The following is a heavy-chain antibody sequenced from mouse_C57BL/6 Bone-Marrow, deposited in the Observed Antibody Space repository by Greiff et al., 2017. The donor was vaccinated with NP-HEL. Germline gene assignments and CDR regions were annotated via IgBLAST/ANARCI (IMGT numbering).Heavy chain of an antibody. CDR1: GYTFTDYN. J-gene: IGHJ2*01. D-gene: IGHD2-4*01. CDR2: INPNNGGT. V-gene: IGHV1-22*01. CDR3: ARGGDYAYYFDY. Sequence: EVQLQESGPELVKPGASVKMSCKASGYTFTDYNMHWVKQSHGKSLEWIGYINPNNGGTSDNQKFKGKATLTVNKSSSTAYMELRSLTSEDSAVYYCARGGDYAYYFDYWGQGTTLTVSS.